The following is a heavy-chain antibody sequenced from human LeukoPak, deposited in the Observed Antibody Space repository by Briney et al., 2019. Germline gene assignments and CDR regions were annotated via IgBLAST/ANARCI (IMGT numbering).Heavy chain of an antibody. J-gene: IGHJ6*02. CDR2: IIPIFGTA. CDR1: GGTFSSYA. CDR3: ARESVVIAVADPYYYYGMDV. Sequence: SVKVSFKASGGTFSSYAISWVRQAPGQGLEWMGGIIPIFGTANYAQKFQGRVTIIADESTSTAYMELSSLRSEDTAVYYCARESVVIAVADPYYYYGMDVWGQGTTVTVSS. V-gene: IGHV1-69*13. D-gene: IGHD6-19*01.